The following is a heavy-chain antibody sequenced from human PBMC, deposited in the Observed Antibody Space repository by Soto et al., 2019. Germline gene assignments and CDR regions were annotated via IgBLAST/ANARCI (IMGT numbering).Heavy chain of an antibody. V-gene: IGHV1-18*01. D-gene: IGHD5-18*01. CDR2: ISAYNGNT. Sequence: GASVKVSCKASGYTFTSYGISCVRQAPGQGLEWMGWISAYNGNTNYAQKLQGRVTMTTDTSTSTAYMELRSLRSDDTAVYYCARTPLNVDTAMVTKLLWFDPWGQGTLVTVSS. J-gene: IGHJ5*02. CDR1: GYTFTSYG. CDR3: ARTPLNVDTAMVTKLLWFDP.